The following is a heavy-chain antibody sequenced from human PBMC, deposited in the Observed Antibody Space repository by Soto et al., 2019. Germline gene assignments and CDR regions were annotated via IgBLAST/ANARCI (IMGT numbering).Heavy chain of an antibody. CDR3: ARSDSSGKTRYYFDY. CDR1: GGSISSGAYY. Sequence: PSATLSLTCTVSGGSISSGAYYWTWIRQHPGKGLEWIGYIYYSESTNYNPSLKSRVTISIDTSESQFSLKLSSVTVADTAVYYCARSDSSGKTRYYFDYWGQGTLVTVSS. D-gene: IGHD3-22*01. CDR2: IYYSEST. V-gene: IGHV4-31*03. J-gene: IGHJ4*02.